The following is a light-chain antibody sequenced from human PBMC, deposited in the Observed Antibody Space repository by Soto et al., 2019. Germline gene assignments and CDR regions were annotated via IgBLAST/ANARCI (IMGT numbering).Light chain of an antibody. V-gene: IGKV3-15*01. CDR3: QQYNNWLWT. Sequence: EIVMTQSPDTLSVSPGERATLSCRASHSVGSDLAWYHQKPGHTPRLLIYGASTRATGIPARFSGSGSGTEFTLTISSLQSEDFAVYYCQQYNNWLWTFGQGTKVEIK. CDR1: HSVGSD. J-gene: IGKJ1*01. CDR2: GAS.